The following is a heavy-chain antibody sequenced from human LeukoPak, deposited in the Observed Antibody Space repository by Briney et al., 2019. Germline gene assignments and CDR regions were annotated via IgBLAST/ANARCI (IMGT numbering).Heavy chain of an antibody. Sequence: PSETLSLTCAVYGGSFSGYYWSWIRQPPGKGLEWIGEINHSGSTNYNPSLKSRVTISVDTSKNQFSLKLSSVTAAVTAVYYCARELAGYGKLDYWGQGILVTVSS. CDR2: INHSGST. V-gene: IGHV4-34*01. J-gene: IGHJ4*02. CDR3: ARELAGYGKLDY. D-gene: IGHD5-12*01. CDR1: GGSFSGYY.